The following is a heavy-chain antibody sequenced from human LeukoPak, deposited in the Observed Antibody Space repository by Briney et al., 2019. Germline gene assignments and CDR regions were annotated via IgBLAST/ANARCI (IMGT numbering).Heavy chain of an antibody. Sequence: GGPLKLSGQASGLTARTNNMSWARQAQGKKRKWVSDIYSDGSTFYADSVKGRFTISRDNSKNTLYLQMNSLRADDTAVYYCAKVNYGSGTMRYFDYWGQGTLVTVSS. CDR2: IYSDGST. CDR1: GLTARTNN. CDR3: AKVNYGSGTMRYFDY. J-gene: IGHJ4*02. V-gene: IGHV3-53*01. D-gene: IGHD3-10*01.